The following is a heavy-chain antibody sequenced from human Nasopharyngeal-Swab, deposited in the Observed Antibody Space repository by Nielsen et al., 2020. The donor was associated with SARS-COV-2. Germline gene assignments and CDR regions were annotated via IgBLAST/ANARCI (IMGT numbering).Heavy chain of an antibody. D-gene: IGHD2-8*01. J-gene: IGHJ4*02. CDR2: IYYSGST. V-gene: IGHV4-39*07. Sequence: SETLSLTCTVSGGSISSSSYYWGWIRQPPGKGLEWIGSIYYSGSTYYNPSLKSRVTISVDTSKNQFSLKLSSVTAADTAVYYCARGGRGVYAILSPIDYWGQGTLVTVSS. CDR1: GGSISSSSYY. CDR3: ARGGRGVYAILSPIDY.